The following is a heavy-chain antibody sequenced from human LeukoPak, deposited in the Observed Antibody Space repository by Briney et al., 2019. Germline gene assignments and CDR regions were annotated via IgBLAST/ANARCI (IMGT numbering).Heavy chain of an antibody. V-gene: IGHV3-9*01. Sequence: GGSLRLFCAVSGFTFDDYAMHWVRQVPGKGLEWVSGINWSSDSIGYADSVKGRFTTSRDNAKNSLYLQMNSLRAEDTAFYYCAINGGGDSGYGNFDYWGQGTLVTVSS. CDR1: GFTFDDYA. CDR2: INWSSDSI. D-gene: IGHD5-12*01. J-gene: IGHJ4*02. CDR3: AINGGGDSGYGNFDY.